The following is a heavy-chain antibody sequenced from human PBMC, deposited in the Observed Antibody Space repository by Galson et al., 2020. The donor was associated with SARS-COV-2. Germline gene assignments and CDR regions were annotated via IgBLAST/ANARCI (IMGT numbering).Heavy chain of an antibody. CDR3: ARDPRGFDL. Sequence: GGSLRLSCEASGFRFSDYSMNWVRQAPGKGLEWVSSLSSRNTYTFYADSVKGRFTISRDNAKNALYLQMNSLTVEDTAVYYCARDPRGFDLWGRGTLVTVSS. CDR2: LSSRNTYT. V-gene: IGHV3-21*01. J-gene: IGHJ2*01. CDR1: GFRFSDYS.